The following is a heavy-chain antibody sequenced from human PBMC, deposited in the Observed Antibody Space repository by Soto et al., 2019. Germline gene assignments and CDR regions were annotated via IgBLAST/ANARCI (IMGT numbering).Heavy chain of an antibody. J-gene: IGHJ6*03. D-gene: IGHD2-2*01. V-gene: IGHV4-34*01. CDR2: INHSGST. Sequence: SETLSLTCAVYGGSFSGYYWSWIRQPPGKGLEWIGEINHSGSTNYNPSLKSRVTISVDTSKNQCSLKLSSVTAADTAVYYCARGRRRYCSSTSCLGYYYMDVWGKGTTVTVCS. CDR3: ARGRRRYCSSTSCLGYYYMDV. CDR1: GGSFSGYY.